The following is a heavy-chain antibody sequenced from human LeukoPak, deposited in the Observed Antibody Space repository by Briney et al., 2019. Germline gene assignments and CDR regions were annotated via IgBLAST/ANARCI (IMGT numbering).Heavy chain of an antibody. J-gene: IGHJ4*02. Sequence: GESLRISFKGSGYTFSSYWIGWVRQMPGKGLEWMGIIYPGDSDTRYSPSLQGQVTISVDTSIGTACLQWSSLKASDTAIYYCARQNDFRLDYWGQGTLVTVSS. CDR1: GYTFSSYW. D-gene: IGHD3-3*01. V-gene: IGHV5-51*01. CDR3: ARQNDFRLDY. CDR2: IYPGDSDT.